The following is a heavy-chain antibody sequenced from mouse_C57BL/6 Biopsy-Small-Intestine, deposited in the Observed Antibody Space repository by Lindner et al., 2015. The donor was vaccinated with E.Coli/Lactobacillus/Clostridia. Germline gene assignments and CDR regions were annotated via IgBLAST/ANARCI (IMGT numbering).Heavy chain of an antibody. CDR3: ARRNWEGFDY. D-gene: IGHD4-1*01. Sequence: VQLQESGAELVRPGASVKLSCTASGFNIKDDYMHWVKQRPEQGLEWIGWIDPENGDTEYASKFQGKATITADTSSNTAYLQLSSLTSEDSAVYYCARRNWEGFDYWGQGTTLTVSS. J-gene: IGHJ2*01. CDR2: IDPENGDT. CDR1: GFNIKDDY. V-gene: IGHV14-4*01.